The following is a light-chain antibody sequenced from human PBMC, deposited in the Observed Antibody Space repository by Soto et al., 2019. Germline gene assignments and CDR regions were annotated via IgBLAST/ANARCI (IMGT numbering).Light chain of an antibody. J-gene: IGKJ5*01. V-gene: IGKV1-39*01. Sequence: DIKMTQSPSSLTASVGDRVTITCRASQSISSYLNWYQQKPGNAPKLLIYAASSLQSGVPSRFSGSGSGTDFTLTISSLQHEDFATYYCQQSYSTPITFGQGTRLEIK. CDR2: AAS. CDR1: QSISSY. CDR3: QQSYSTPIT.